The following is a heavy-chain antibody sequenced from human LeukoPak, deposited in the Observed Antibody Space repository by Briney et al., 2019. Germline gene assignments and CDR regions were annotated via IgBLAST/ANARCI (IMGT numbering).Heavy chain of an antibody. CDR1: GFTVTNNY. CDR2: IYSGGNT. J-gene: IGHJ4*02. V-gene: IGHV3-53*01. Sequence: GGSLRLSCAASGFTVTNNYMSWVRQAPGKGLEWVSVIYSGGNTYYADSVKGRFTISRDNSKNTLYLLMDSLRAEDTAVYYCARSSDWYFLDYWGQGTLVTVSS. CDR3: ARSSDWYFLDY. D-gene: IGHD6-13*01.